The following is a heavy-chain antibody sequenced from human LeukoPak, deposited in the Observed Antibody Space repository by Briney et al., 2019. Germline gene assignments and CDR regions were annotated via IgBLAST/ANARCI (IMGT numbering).Heavy chain of an antibody. J-gene: IGHJ4*02. V-gene: IGHV1-2*02. CDR2: INPNSGGT. D-gene: IGHD3-22*01. CDR3: AREAGGYYYDSSGYSDY. CDR1: AYTFTGYY. Sequence: ASVKVSCKASAYTFTGYYMHWVRQAPGQGLEWMGWINPNSGGTNYAQKFQGRVTMTRDTSISTVYMELSRLRSDDTAVYYCAREAGGYYYDSSGYSDYWGQGTLVTVSS.